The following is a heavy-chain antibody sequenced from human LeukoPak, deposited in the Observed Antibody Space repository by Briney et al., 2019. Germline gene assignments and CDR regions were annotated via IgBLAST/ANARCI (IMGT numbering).Heavy chain of an antibody. CDR2: ITGSGGST. CDR3: AKLGISDGIDY. D-gene: IGHD1-14*01. Sequence: GGSLRLSCAASGFTFSSHAMTWVRQAPGKGLEWGSSITGSGGSTFYAAPVKGRFTISRDNSKNTLYLQMNSLRAEDTAVYYCAKLGISDGIDYWGQGTLVTVSS. V-gene: IGHV3-23*01. CDR1: GFTFSSHA. J-gene: IGHJ4*02.